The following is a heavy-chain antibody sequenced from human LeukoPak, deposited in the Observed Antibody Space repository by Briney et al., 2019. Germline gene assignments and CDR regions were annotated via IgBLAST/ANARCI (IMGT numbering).Heavy chain of an antibody. CDR2: TYYRSKWYN. CDR1: GDSVSSNSAT. V-gene: IGHV6-1*01. J-gene: IGHJ3*02. Sequence: SQTLSLTCAISGDSVSSNSATWNWIRQSRSRGLEWLGRTYYRSKWYNDYAVSVKSRITINPDTSRNQFSLQLNSVTPEDTAVSYFTRLPPAPGNAFHIWGQGTMVTVSS. D-gene: IGHD1-14*01. CDR3: TRLPPAPGNAFHI.